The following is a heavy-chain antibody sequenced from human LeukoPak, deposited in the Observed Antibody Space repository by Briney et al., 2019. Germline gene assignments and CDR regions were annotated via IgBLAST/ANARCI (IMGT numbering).Heavy chain of an antibody. CDR2: IYYSGST. CDR3: ARDEAAFDP. D-gene: IGHD6-13*01. J-gene: IGHJ5*02. Sequence: PSETLSLTCTVSGGSISSSSYYWGWIRQPPGKGLEWIGSIYYSGSTYYNPSLKSRVTISVDTSKNQFSLKLSSVTAADTAVYYCARDEAAFDPWGQGTLVTVSS. CDR1: GGSISSSSYY. V-gene: IGHV4-39*02.